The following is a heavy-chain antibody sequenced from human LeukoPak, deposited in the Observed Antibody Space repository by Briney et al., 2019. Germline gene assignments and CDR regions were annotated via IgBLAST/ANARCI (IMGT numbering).Heavy chain of an antibody. CDR3: ARSSSTRVDSPKNTGVVVTAFDY. Sequence: GASVKVSCKASGYTFTGYYMHWVRQAPGQGLEWMGRINPNSGGTNYAQKFQGRVTMTRDTSISTAYMELSRLRSDDTAVYYCARSSSTRVDSPKNTGVVVTAFDYWGQGTLVTVSS. CDR2: INPNSGGT. CDR1: GYTFTGYY. D-gene: IGHD2-21*02. V-gene: IGHV1-2*06. J-gene: IGHJ4*02.